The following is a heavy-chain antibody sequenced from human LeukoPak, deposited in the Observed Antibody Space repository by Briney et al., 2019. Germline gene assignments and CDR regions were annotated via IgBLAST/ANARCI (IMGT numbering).Heavy chain of an antibody. J-gene: IGHJ4*02. D-gene: IGHD6-13*01. CDR2: IYSGGRT. CDR3: ARVSTAVSLAIDY. Sequence: GGSLRLSCAASGFIVSSNYMSWVRQAPGKGLEWVSVIYSGGRTYYADSVKGRFTISRDNSRNTLYLQMNSLRAEDTAVYYCARVSTAVSLAIDYWGQGTLVTVST. V-gene: IGHV3-53*01. CDR1: GFIVSSNY.